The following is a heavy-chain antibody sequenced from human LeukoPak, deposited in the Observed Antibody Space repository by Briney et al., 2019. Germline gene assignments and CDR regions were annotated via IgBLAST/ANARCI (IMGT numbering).Heavy chain of an antibody. CDR3: AASYDILTGPSVDY. CDR1: GDSISIYY. CDR2: IYYSGST. Sequence: SETLSLTCSVSGDSISIYYWSWIRQPPGKGLEWIGYIYYSGSTNYNPSLKSRVTISVDTSKNQFSLKLSFVTAADTAVYYCAASYDILTGPSVDYWGQGTLVTVSS. J-gene: IGHJ4*02. D-gene: IGHD3-9*01. V-gene: IGHV4-59*01.